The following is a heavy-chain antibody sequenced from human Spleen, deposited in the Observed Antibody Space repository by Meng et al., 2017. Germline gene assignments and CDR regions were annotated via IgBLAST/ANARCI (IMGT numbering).Heavy chain of an antibody. CDR3: ARVAYRWGGDCSYFDY. J-gene: IGHJ4*02. Sequence: QAQLQQWGAGLLKPSETLSLTCAVYGGSFSGYYWSWIRQPPGKGLEWIGEINHSGSTNYNPSLKSRVTISVDTSKNQFSLKPSSVTAADTAVYYCARVAYRWGGDCSYFDYWGQGTLVTVSS. V-gene: IGHV4-34*01. CDR1: GGSFSGYY. CDR2: INHSGST. D-gene: IGHD2-21*02.